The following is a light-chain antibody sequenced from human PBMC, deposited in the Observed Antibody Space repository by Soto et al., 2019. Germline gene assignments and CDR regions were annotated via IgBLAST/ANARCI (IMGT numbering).Light chain of an antibody. V-gene: IGLV2-14*01. CDR1: SSDIGGTNY. CDR3: SSSTSSTPLV. J-gene: IGLJ2*01. CDR2: EVS. Sequence: QSALTQPASVSGSPGQSITISCTGTSSDIGGTNYVSWYQQHPGKAPKLMIYEVSNRPSGVSNRFSGSKSGNTASLTISGLQDEDEAYYYCSSSTSSTPLVFGGGTKLTVL.